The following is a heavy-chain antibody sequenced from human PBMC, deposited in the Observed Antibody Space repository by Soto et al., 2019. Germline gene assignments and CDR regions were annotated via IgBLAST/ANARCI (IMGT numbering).Heavy chain of an antibody. CDR1: GGSFSGSY. Sequence: SETLSLTCAVYGGSFSGSYWSWIRQPPGKGLEWIGEINHSGSTNYNPSLKSRVTISVDTSKNQFSLRLSSVTAADTAVYYCARAPETPSILGVALPYFFDYWGQGALVTVSS. CDR3: ARAPETPSILGVALPYFFDY. J-gene: IGHJ4*02. D-gene: IGHD3-3*01. V-gene: IGHV4-34*01. CDR2: INHSGST.